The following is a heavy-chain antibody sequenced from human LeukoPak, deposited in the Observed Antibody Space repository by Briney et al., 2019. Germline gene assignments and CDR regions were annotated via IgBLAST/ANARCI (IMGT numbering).Heavy chain of an antibody. Sequence: ASVKVSCKASGYTFTSYDINWVRQATGQGLEWVGWMNPNSGNTGYAQKFQGRVTMTRNTSISTAYMELSSLRYEDTAVYYCARRKVYCSSTSCQWYYYMDVWGKGTTVTVSS. J-gene: IGHJ6*03. CDR3: ARRKVYCSSTSCQWYYYMDV. V-gene: IGHV1-8*01. CDR1: GYTFTSYD. CDR2: MNPNSGNT. D-gene: IGHD2-2*01.